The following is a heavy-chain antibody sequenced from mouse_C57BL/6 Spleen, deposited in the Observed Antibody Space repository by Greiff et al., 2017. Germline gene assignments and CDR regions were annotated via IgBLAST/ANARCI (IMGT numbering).Heavy chain of an antibody. V-gene: IGHV5-16*01. D-gene: IGHD2-1*01. J-gene: IGHJ4*01. CDR2: INYDGSST. CDR3: ARYYGNFYAMDY. Sequence: DVMLVESEGGLVQPGSSMKLSCTASGFTFSDYYMAWVRQVPEKGLEWVANINYDGSSTYYLDSLKSRFIISRDNAKNILYLQMSSLKSEDTATYYCARYYGNFYAMDYWGQGTSVTVSS. CDR1: GFTFSDYY.